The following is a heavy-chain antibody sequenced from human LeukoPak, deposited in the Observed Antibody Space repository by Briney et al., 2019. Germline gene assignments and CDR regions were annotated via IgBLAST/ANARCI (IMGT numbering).Heavy chain of an antibody. V-gene: IGHV4-34*01. CDR1: GGSFSGYY. J-gene: IGHJ4*02. CDR3: ARIRDYYGSGSYYNVHPYYFDY. D-gene: IGHD3-10*01. Sequence: SETLSLTCAVYGGSFSGYYWSWIRHPPGKGLEWIGEINHSGSTNYNPSLKSRVTIPVDTSNNQFSLKLSSVTAADTAVYYCARIRDYYGSGSYYNVHPYYFDYWGRGTLVTVSS. CDR2: INHSGST.